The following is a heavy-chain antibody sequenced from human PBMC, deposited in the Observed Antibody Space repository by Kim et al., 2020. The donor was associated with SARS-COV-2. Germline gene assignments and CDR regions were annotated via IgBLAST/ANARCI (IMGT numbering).Heavy chain of an antibody. V-gene: IGHV4-34*01. Sequence: TNYTPSLKSRVTISVDTSKNQFSLKLSSVTAADTAVYYCASRTAYYFDYWGQGTLVTVSS. J-gene: IGHJ4*02. CDR2: T. CDR3: ASRTAYYFDY.